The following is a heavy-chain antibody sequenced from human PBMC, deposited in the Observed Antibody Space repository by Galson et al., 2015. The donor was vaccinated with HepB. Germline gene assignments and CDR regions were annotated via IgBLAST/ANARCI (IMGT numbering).Heavy chain of an antibody. CDR3: ARALPHYDSSGYFHYWYFDL. CDR2: IYYSGST. D-gene: IGHD3-22*01. Sequence: SETLSLTCTVSGGSISSYYWSWIRQPPGKGLEWIGYIYYSGSTNYNPSLKSRVTISVDTSKNQFSLKLSSVTAADTAVYYCARALPHYDSSGYFHYWYFDLWGRGTLVTVSS. J-gene: IGHJ2*01. V-gene: IGHV4-59*01. CDR1: GGSISSYY.